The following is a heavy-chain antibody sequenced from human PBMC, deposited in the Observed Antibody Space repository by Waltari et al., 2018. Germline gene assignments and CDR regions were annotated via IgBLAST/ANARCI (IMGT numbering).Heavy chain of an antibody. CDR1: GGSISGAYY. Sequence: QLQLQESGPGLVKPSETLSLICTVSGGSISGAYYWDWIRQSPGTGLEWIGDVSSGGNTNYHPCLKSRVTISTDTSKNQFSLRLSSVTAADTAVYYCARHRGVHTGYPGLDPWGQGTLVTVSS. V-gene: IGHV4-39*01. CDR2: VSSGGNT. D-gene: IGHD3-10*01. J-gene: IGHJ5*02. CDR3: ARHRGVHTGYPGLDP.